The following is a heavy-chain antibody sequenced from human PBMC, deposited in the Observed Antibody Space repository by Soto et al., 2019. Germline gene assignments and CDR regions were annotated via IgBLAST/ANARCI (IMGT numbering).Heavy chain of an antibody. Sequence: GESLKISCKGSGYSFTSYWIGWVRQMPGKGLEWMGIIYPGDSDTRYSPSFQGQVTIPADKSITTAYLQWSSLKASDTAMYYCARQRDYGNYYYYGMDVWGQGTTVTVSS. CDR3: ARQRDYGNYYYYGMDV. CDR1: GYSFTSYW. J-gene: IGHJ6*02. V-gene: IGHV5-51*01. CDR2: IYPGDSDT. D-gene: IGHD4-17*01.